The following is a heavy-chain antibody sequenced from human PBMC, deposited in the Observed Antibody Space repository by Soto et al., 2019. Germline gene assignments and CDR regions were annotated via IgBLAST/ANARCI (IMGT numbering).Heavy chain of an antibody. CDR1: GGTFSSYA. CDR2: IIPIFGTA. J-gene: IGHJ6*02. V-gene: IGHV1-69*12. Sequence: QVQLVQSGAEVKKPGSSVKVSCKASGGTFSSYAISWVRQAPGQGLEWMGGIIPIFGTANYAQKFQGRVTIPADESTSTAYMELSSLRSEDTAVYYCARSKRGVGATTAHYYYYYGMDVWGQGTTVTVSS. D-gene: IGHD1-26*01. CDR3: ARSKRGVGATTAHYYYYYGMDV.